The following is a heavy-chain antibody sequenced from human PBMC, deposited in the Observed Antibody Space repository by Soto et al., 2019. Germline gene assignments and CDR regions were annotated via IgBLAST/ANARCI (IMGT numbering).Heavy chain of an antibody. CDR3: ASLSPLTIAGTAYYPSMDV. V-gene: IGHV4-30-2*01. J-gene: IGHJ6*02. CDR2: IYHSGST. D-gene: IGHD6-13*01. Sequence: PSETLSLTCAVSGGSISSGGYSWSWIRQPPGKGLEWIGYIYHSGSTYYNPSLKSRVTISVDRSKNQFSLNLRSVTAADTAVYYCASLSPLTIAGTAYYPSMDVWGQGAPVTVS. CDR1: GGSISSGGYS.